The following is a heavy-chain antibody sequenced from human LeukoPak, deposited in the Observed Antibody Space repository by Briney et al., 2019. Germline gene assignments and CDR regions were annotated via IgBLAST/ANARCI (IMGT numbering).Heavy chain of an antibody. Sequence: GGSLRLSCAASGFTFSSYAMSWVRQAPGKGLGWVSAISGSGGSTYYADSVKGRFTISRDNSKNTLYLQMNSLRAEDTAVYYCAKDFGFVVTGTVDYWGQGTLVTVSS. CDR3: AKDFGFVVTGTVDY. V-gene: IGHV3-23*01. CDR1: GFTFSSYA. J-gene: IGHJ4*02. D-gene: IGHD2-15*01. CDR2: ISGSGGST.